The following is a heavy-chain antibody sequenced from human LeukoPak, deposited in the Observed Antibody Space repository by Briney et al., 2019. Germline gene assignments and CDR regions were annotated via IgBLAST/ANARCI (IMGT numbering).Heavy chain of an antibody. J-gene: IGHJ6*03. Sequence: SETLSLTRTVSGGAISSYYWSCIRQPPGKGLEWIGYIYYSGRTNYTPSLKSRVTISVDTSKNQFSLKLSSVTAADTAVYYCARDGHYYYMDVWGKGTTVTVSS. CDR3: ARDGHYYYMDV. V-gene: IGHV4-59*01. CDR1: GGAISSYY. CDR2: IYYSGRT.